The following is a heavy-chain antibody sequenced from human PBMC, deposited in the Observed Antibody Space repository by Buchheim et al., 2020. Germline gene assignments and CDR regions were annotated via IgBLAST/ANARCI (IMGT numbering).Heavy chain of an antibody. Sequence: QVQLQQWGAGLLKPSETLSLTCAVYGGSFSGYYWSWIRQPPGKGLEWIGEINHSGSTNYNPSLKSRVTISVDKSKNQFSLKLSSVTAADTAVYYCARGKLRWYQQYNWFDPWGQGTL. J-gene: IGHJ5*02. CDR2: INHSGST. CDR3: ARGKLRWYQQYNWFDP. V-gene: IGHV4-34*01. D-gene: IGHD4-23*01. CDR1: GGSFSGYY.